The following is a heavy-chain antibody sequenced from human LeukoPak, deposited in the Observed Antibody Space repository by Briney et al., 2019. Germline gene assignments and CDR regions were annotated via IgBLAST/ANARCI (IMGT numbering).Heavy chain of an antibody. CDR3: ASTISMVRGLSRFFDY. D-gene: IGHD3-10*01. J-gene: IGHJ4*02. V-gene: IGHV3-23*01. CDR2: ISGSGGST. Sequence: GGSLRLSCAASGFTFSIYAMSWVRQAPGKGLEWVSSISGSGGSTYYADSVKGRFTISRDNSKNTLYLQMNGLRAEDTAVYYCASTISMVRGLSRFFDYWGQGTLVIVSS. CDR1: GFTFSIYA.